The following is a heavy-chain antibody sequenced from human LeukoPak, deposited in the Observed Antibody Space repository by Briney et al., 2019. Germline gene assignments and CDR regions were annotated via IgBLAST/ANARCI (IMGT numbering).Heavy chain of an antibody. CDR1: GGSISTYY. CDR2: VQYSGNT. D-gene: IGHD1-26*01. Sequence: PSETLSLTCTVSGGSISTYYWSWVRQSPGKGLEWIGCVQYSGNTKYNPLFKSRVTISVDTSKNQFSLRLSSVTTADTAMYFCARGINVRATSYWGQGTLVTVSA. J-gene: IGHJ4*02. CDR3: ARGINVRATSY. V-gene: IGHV4-59*01.